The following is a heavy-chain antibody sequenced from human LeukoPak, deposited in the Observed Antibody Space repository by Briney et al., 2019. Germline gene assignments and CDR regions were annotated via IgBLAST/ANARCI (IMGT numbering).Heavy chain of an antibody. J-gene: IGHJ4*02. Sequence: SVKVSCKASGGTFSSYAISWVRQAPGQGLEWMGRIIPILGIANYAQKFQGRVTITADKSTSTAYMELSSLRSEDTAVYYCARDYYDSSGYYYFKWGQGTLVTVSS. V-gene: IGHV1-69*04. CDR1: GGTFSSYA. CDR3: ARDYYDSSGYYYFK. CDR2: IIPILGIA. D-gene: IGHD3-22*01.